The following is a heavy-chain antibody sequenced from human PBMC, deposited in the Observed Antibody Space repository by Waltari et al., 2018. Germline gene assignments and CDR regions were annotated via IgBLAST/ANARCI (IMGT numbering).Heavy chain of an antibody. CDR2: IKGNGGEE. CDR1: GFTFTAHA. CDR3: AREDGGDAFDI. Sequence: EVRLLESGGGLGEPGHSLTLLCKASGFTFTAHAMNWVRQAPGEGLEGVANIKGNGGEEYYVDSVKGRFTISRDNAKNSLYLQMNSLRAEDTALYYCAREDGGDAFDIWGQGTMVTVSS. J-gene: IGHJ3*02. V-gene: IGHV3-7*01.